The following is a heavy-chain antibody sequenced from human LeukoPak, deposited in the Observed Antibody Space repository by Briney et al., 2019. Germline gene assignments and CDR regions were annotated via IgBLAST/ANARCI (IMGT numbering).Heavy chain of an antibody. V-gene: IGHV4-61*10. Sequence: SETLSLTCTVSGGSISSGNYYWSWIRQPAGKGLEWIGYIYYTGTTTYNPSLQNRVTISVDTSNNQFSLKLYSVTAADTAVYYCATYRGTSLRVFDPWGQGTLVTVSS. CDR3: ATYRGTSLRVFDP. J-gene: IGHJ5*02. CDR2: IYYTGTT. CDR1: GGSISSGNYY. D-gene: IGHD3-10*01.